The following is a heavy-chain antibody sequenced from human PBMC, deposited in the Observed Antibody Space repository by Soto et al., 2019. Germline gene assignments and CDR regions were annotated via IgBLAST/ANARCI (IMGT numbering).Heavy chain of an antibody. D-gene: IGHD1-26*01. Sequence: QVQLQESGPGLVKPSETLSLTCTVSGGSVNTYYWSWIRQPPGKGLEWIGYIYYSGITNYNPSLKSRVTISVDTSKNQFSLKLSSMTAADTAVYFCARGRPWELYDYWGQGTLVTVSS. CDR3: ARGRPWELYDY. CDR2: IYYSGIT. V-gene: IGHV4-59*02. J-gene: IGHJ4*02. CDR1: GGSVNTYY.